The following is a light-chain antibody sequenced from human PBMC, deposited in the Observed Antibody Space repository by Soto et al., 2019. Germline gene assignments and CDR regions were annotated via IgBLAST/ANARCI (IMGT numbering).Light chain of an antibody. CDR2: AAS. CDR3: QQYGTSLT. CDR1: QSIKNNF. V-gene: IGKV3-20*01. J-gene: IGKJ4*01. Sequence: IVLTQSPGALSLSPGEGATLSCRASQSIKNNFLAWYQQRPGQAPRLLIHAASIRASGISDRFTGTASGTAFTLPISRLEPDDFGVYYCQQYGTSLTFGGGTRVE.